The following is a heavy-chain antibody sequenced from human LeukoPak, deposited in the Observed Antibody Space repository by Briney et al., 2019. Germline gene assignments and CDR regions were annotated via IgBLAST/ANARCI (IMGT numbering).Heavy chain of an antibody. CDR2: ISSSSSYI. CDR3: ARATTIFGVVTHFDY. CDR1: GFTFSSYS. V-gene: IGHV3-21*01. D-gene: IGHD3-3*01. Sequence: GGSLRLSCVASGFTFSSYSMNWVRQAPGKGLEWVSSISSSSSYIYYADSVKGRFTISRDNAKNSLYLQMNSLRAEDTAVYYCARATTIFGVVTHFDYWGQGTLVTVSS. J-gene: IGHJ4*02.